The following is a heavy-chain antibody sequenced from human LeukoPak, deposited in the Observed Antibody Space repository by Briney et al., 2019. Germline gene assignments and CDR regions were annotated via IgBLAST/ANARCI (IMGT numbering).Heavy chain of an antibody. CDR2: INPSSGGT. D-gene: IGHD2-2*01. J-gene: IGHJ6*02. CDR3: ARVGVDSTSSHYYYYGMDV. V-gene: IGHV1-2*04. CDR1: GYTFTGFY. Sequence: ASVRVSCKASGYTFTGFYMHWVRQAPGHGLEWMGWINPSSGGTNYAQKFQGWVTMTRDTSISTAYMELSRLRSDDTAVYYCARVGVDSTSSHYYYYGMDVWGQGTTVTVSS.